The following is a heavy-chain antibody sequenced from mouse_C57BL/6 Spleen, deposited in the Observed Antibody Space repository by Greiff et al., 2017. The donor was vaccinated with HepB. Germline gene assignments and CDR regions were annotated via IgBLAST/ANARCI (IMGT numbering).Heavy chain of an antibody. V-gene: IGHV14-2*01. J-gene: IGHJ4*01. CDR1: GFNIKDYY. CDR3: ARYLLTTVVATPYYYAMDY. D-gene: IGHD1-1*01. Sequence: VQLKQSGAELVKPGASVKLSCTASGFNIKDYYMHWVKQRTEQGLEWIGRIDPEDGETKYAPKFQGKATITADTSSNTAYLQLSSLTSEDTAVYYCARYLLTTVVATPYYYAMDYWGQGTSVTVSS. CDR2: IDPEDGET.